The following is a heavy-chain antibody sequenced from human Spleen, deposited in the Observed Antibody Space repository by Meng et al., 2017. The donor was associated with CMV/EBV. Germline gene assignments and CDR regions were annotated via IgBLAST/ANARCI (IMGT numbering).Heavy chain of an antibody. V-gene: IGHV3-23*01. CDR1: GFPFSTYA. CDR2: ISGSVGNT. D-gene: IGHD5-18*01. Sequence: GGSLRLSCAASGFPFSTYAMSWVRQAPGKGLEWVSSISGSVGNTYYADSVKGRFTISRDNSGDTLCLQMNSLRAEDTAVYYCAREEAMVGYYTNWFDAWGQGTLVTVSS. J-gene: IGHJ5*02. CDR3: AREEAMVGYYTNWFDA.